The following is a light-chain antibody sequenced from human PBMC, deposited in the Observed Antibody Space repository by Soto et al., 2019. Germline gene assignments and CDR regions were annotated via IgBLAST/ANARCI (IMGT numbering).Light chain of an antibody. Sequence: EIVLTQSPGTLSLSPGERATLSCRASQSVSSSYLAWYQQKPGQAPRLLIYDASSRATGIPDRFSGSGSGTAVAHTTGKLGPEDFAVYFCQHYGSSRTFGQGTKVEIK. CDR3: QHYGSSRT. V-gene: IGKV3-20*01. J-gene: IGKJ1*01. CDR2: DAS. CDR1: QSVSSSY.